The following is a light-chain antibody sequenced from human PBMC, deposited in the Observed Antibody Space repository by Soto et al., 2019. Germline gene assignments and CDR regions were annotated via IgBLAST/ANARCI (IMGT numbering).Light chain of an antibody. CDR2: DAS. CDR3: QQRSNWPPVT. Sequence: EIVLTQSPATLSLSPGERATLSCGASQSVSNSYLAWYQQKPGLAPRLLIYDASSTATGIPDRFSGSGSGTEFTLTISRLEPEDFVVYYCQQRSNWPPVTFGGGTKVEFK. J-gene: IGKJ4*01. CDR1: QSVSNSY. V-gene: IGKV3D-20*02.